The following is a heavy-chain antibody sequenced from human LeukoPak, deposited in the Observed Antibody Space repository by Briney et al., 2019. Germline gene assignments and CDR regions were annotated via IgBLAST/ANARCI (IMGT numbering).Heavy chain of an antibody. CDR2: IVPILGIT. J-gene: IGHJ4*02. CDR3: ARASGRFGEVIDPEVD. D-gene: IGHD3-16*02. CDR1: GGTFSRFD. Sequence: ASVKVSCKASGGTFSRFDISWVRQAPGQGLEWMGRIVPILGITTYAQKFQGRLTITADKSTNTASMELSSLRSEDTAVYFCARASGRFGEVIDPEVDWGQGTLVTVSS. V-gene: IGHV1-69*04.